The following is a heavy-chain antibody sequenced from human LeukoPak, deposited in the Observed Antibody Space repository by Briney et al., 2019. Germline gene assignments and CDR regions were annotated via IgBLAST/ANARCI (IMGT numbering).Heavy chain of an antibody. CDR2: IYYSGST. J-gene: IGHJ4*02. D-gene: IGHD6-13*01. CDR1: GGSISSSSYY. V-gene: IGHV4-39*07. Sequence: SETLSLTCTVSGGSISSSSYYWGWVRQPPGKGLEWIGSIYYSGSTYYNPSLKSRVTISVDTSKNQFSLKLSSVTAADTAVYYCARDLSGAAAGIDYWGQGTLVTVSS. CDR3: ARDLSGAAAGIDY.